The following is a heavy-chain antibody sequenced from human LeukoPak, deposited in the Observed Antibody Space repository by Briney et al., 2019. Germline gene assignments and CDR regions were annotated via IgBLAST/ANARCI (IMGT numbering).Heavy chain of an antibody. CDR3: AKLYYYDSSGYYGTASLDAFDI. Sequence: GGSLRLSCAASGFTFSSYGMHWVRQAPGKGLEWVAVISYDGSNKYYADSVKGRFTISRDNSKNTLYLHMNSLRAEDTAVYYCAKLYYYDSSGYYGTASLDAFDIWGQGTMVTVSS. J-gene: IGHJ3*02. CDR1: GFTFSSYG. V-gene: IGHV3-30*18. CDR2: ISYDGSNK. D-gene: IGHD3-22*01.